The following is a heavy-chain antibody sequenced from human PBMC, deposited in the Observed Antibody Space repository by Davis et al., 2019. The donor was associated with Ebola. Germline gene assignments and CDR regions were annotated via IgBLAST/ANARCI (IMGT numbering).Heavy chain of an antibody. Sequence: GESLKISCAASGFTFSNYAIHWVRQAPGKGLQWVARISYDGSSKYYADSVKGRFTISRDTSKNTVYLQMNSLRSEDTAAYFCARDPGLGFDYWGQGTLVTVSS. CDR1: GFTFSNYA. CDR3: ARDPGLGFDY. D-gene: IGHD6-19*01. J-gene: IGHJ4*02. CDR2: ISYDGSSK. V-gene: IGHV3-30-3*01.